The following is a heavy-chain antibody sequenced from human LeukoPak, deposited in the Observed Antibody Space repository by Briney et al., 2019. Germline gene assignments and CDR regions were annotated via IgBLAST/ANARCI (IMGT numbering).Heavy chain of an antibody. V-gene: IGHV1-69*05. CDR1: GGTFSSYA. CDR2: IIPIFGTA. D-gene: IGHD2-21*01. Sequence: ASVKVSCKASGGTFSSYAISWVRQAPGQGLEWMGRIIPIFGTANYAQKFQGRVTITTDESTSTTYMELSSLRSEDTAVYYCATYSGPGYYYYCYYMDVWGKGTTVTVSS. CDR3: ATYSGPGYYYYCYYMDV. J-gene: IGHJ6*03.